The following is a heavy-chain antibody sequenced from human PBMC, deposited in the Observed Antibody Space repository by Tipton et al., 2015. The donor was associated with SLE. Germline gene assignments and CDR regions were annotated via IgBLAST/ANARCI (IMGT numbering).Heavy chain of an antibody. CDR2: LSYSGST. CDR3: ARATDWNLSPDV. Sequence: TLSLTCTVSGGSLSSYYWGWIRQSPEKGLEWIGYLSYSGSTNYNPSLESRVTISVDTSKNQFSLKLSSVTAADTAVYYCARATDWNLSPDVWGKGTTVTVSS. D-gene: IGHD1-7*01. J-gene: IGHJ6*04. CDR1: GGSLSSYY. V-gene: IGHV4-59*08.